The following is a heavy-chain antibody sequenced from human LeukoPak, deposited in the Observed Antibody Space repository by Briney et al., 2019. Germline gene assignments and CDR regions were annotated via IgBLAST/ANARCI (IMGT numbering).Heavy chain of an antibody. CDR1: GGSISSYY. Sequence: KASETLSLTCTASGGSISSYYWSWIRQPPGKGLEWIGEINHSGSTNYNPSLKSRVTISVDTSKNQFSLKLSSVTAADTAVYYCARAKDPLYYYGSGSYYFDYWGQGTLVTVSS. D-gene: IGHD3-10*01. J-gene: IGHJ4*02. CDR3: ARAKDPLYYYGSGSYYFDY. V-gene: IGHV4-34*01. CDR2: INHSGST.